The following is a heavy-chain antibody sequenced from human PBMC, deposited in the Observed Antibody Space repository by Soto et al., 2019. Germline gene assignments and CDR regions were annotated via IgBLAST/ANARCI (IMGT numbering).Heavy chain of an antibody. CDR1: GGSFSAYY. V-gene: IGHV4-34*01. D-gene: IGHD3-10*01. Sequence: QVQLQQWGAGLLKPSETLSLTCAVYGGSFSAYYWSWIRQCPGKGLEWIGEIHHSGSINYKPSLKSRVTISVDKSKNQFSLELRSVTAADTAVYYCASYGSGSYYNGYYFDYWGQGTLVTVSS. CDR3: ASYGSGSYYNGYYFDY. J-gene: IGHJ4*02. CDR2: IHHSGSI.